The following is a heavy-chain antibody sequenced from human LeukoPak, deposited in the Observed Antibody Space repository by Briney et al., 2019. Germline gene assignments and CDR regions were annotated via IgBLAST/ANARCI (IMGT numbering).Heavy chain of an antibody. V-gene: IGHV3-48*04. CDR2: ISSSSSSK. Sequence: GGSLRLSCAASGFTFSSYSMNWVRQAPGKGREGVSYISSSSSSKYYADSVKGRFTISRDNAKNSLYLQMNSLRAEDTAVYYCARSDILTGYSFDYWGQGTLVTVSS. CDR1: GFTFSSYS. CDR3: ARSDILTGYSFDY. D-gene: IGHD3-9*01. J-gene: IGHJ4*02.